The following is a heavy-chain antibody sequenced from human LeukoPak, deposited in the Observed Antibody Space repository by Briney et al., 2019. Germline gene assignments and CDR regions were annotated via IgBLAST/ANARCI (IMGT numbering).Heavy chain of an antibody. CDR2: GSSK. V-gene: IGHV3-30*10. Sequence: PGGSLRLSCAASGFTFNTYGMHWVRQTPGRGLEWVAFGSSKYNTDSVKGRFTVSRDNPKNTLYLQMNSLRAEDTALYYCAKESHNYYYYHMDAWGKGTTVTVSS. CDR1: GFTFNTYG. CDR3: AKESHNYYYYHMDA. J-gene: IGHJ6*03.